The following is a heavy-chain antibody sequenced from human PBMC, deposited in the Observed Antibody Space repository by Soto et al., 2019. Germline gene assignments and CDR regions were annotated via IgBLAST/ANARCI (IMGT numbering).Heavy chain of an antibody. J-gene: IGHJ5*02. CDR1: GYTFTSYD. V-gene: IGHV1-8*01. Sequence: ASVKVSCKASGYTFTSYDINWVRQATGQGLEWMGWMNPNSGNTGYAQKFQGRVTMTRNTSISTAYMELSSLRSEDTAVNYCARRKKDPNWFDPWCQGTLVTVSS. CDR2: MNPNSGNT. CDR3: ARRKKDPNWFDP.